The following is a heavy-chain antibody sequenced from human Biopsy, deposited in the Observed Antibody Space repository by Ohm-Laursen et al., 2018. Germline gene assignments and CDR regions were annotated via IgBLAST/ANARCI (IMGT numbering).Heavy chain of an antibody. CDR1: GESFNGYY. V-gene: IGHV4-34*01. CDR2: INHSGRT. CDR3: VRGVDYYDPYHYYALDV. D-gene: IGHD3-22*01. J-gene: IGHJ6*02. Sequence: SETLSFTCAVYGESFNGYYWIWIRQTPGKGREGIGEINHSGRTNYNPSLKSRFTISVDTSKNQFSLKVRSVTAADTAVYYCVRGVDYYDPYHYYALDVWGQGTTVTVSS.